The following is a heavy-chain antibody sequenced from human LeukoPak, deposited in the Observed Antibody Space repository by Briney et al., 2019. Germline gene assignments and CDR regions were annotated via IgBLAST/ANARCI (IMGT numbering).Heavy chain of an antibody. CDR2: ISSSSSYI. Sequence: GRSLRLSCTASGFTFGDYAMSWVRQAPGKGLEWVSSISSSSSYIYYADSVKGRFTISRDNAKNSPYLQMNSLRAEDTAVYYCARAQNFWSGFDYWGQGTLVTVSS. CDR1: GFTFGDYA. J-gene: IGHJ4*02. D-gene: IGHD3-3*01. V-gene: IGHV3-21*01. CDR3: ARAQNFWSGFDY.